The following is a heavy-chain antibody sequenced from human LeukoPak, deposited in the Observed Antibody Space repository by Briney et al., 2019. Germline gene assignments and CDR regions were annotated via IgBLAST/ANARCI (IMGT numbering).Heavy chain of an antibody. J-gene: IGHJ4*02. CDR3: VSAPNSYYLDH. Sequence: GGSLGLSCAASGFTFTTYWMTWVRQAPGKGLEWVANIKEDGSEKYYVDSVEGRFAISRDNAKNSLYLQMNSLRAEDTAVYYCVSAPNSYYLDHWGQGTLVTVSS. CDR1: GFTFTTYW. V-gene: IGHV3-7*01. CDR2: IKEDGSEK.